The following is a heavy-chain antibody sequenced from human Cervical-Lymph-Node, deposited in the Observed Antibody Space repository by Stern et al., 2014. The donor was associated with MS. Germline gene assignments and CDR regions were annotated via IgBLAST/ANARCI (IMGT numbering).Heavy chain of an antibody. CDR3: ARDSGALSVIMGSFDI. Sequence: QVQLVQSGAEVKKPGASVKVSCKASGYTFTSYGISWVRQATGQGLEWMGWISAYNGNTNYAQKLQGRVTMATDHSQSTASMALRSLRSDYTAGYYCARDSGALSVIMGSFDIWGQGTMVTVSS. J-gene: IGHJ3*02. V-gene: IGHV1-18*01. D-gene: IGHD1-26*01. CDR2: ISAYNGNT. CDR1: GYTFTSYG.